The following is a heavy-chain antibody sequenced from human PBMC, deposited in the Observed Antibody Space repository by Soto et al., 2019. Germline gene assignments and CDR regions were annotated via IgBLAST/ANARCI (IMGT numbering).Heavy chain of an antibody. V-gene: IGHV4-59*01. CDR3: ARSRCPSTVVTVCGAFDX. Sequence: KTSETLSLTCTVSGGSISSYYWSWIRQPPGKGLEWIGYIYYSGSTNYNPSLKSRVTISVDTSKNQFSLKLSSVTAADTAVYYCARSRCPSTVVTVCGAFDXWGQGTMVTVS. CDR1: GGSISSYY. J-gene: IGHJ3*02. CDR2: IYYSGST. D-gene: IGHD2-15*01.